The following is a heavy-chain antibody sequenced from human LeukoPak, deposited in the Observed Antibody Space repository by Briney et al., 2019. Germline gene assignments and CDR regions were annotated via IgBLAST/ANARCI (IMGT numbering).Heavy chain of an antibody. CDR1: GFSFSSFW. V-gene: IGHV3-74*01. D-gene: IGHD4-17*01. Sequence: PGGSLRLSCAASGFSFSSFWMHWVRQVPGKGLVWVSGINSDGTTTGYADSVKGRFTISRDNAKNTVSLQMSSLRAEDTALYYCARGGYGAHMGWGQGTLVTVTS. CDR3: ARGGYGAHMG. CDR2: INSDGTTT. J-gene: IGHJ4*02.